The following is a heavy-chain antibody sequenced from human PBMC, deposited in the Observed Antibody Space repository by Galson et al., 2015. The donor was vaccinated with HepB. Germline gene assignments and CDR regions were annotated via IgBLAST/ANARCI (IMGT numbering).Heavy chain of an antibody. J-gene: IGHJ6*02. CDR3: AEDDLAANILFSYYYGMDV. CDR2: ISDDGSNK. D-gene: IGHD3-9*01. CDR1: GLTFSSHG. V-gene: IGHV3-30*18. Sequence: SLRLSCAASGLTFSSHGMHWVRQAPGKGLEWVAVISDDGSNKYYADSVKGRFTISRDNSKNTLYLQMNSLRAEDTAVYYCAEDDLAANILFSYYYGMDVWGQGTTVTVSS.